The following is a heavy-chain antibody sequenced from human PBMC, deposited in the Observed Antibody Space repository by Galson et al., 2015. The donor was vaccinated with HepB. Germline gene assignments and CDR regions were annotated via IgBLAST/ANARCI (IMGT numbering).Heavy chain of an antibody. J-gene: IGHJ4*02. CDR1: GFTFSSYA. CDR2: ISYDGSNK. CDR3: ARDMSSSWYFDY. D-gene: IGHD6-13*01. Sequence: SLRLSCAASGFTFSSYAMHWVRQAPGKGLEWVAVISYDGSNKYYADSVRGRFTISRDNSKNTLYLQMNSLRAEDTAVYYCARDMSSSWYFDYWGQGTLVTVSS. V-gene: IGHV3-30*04.